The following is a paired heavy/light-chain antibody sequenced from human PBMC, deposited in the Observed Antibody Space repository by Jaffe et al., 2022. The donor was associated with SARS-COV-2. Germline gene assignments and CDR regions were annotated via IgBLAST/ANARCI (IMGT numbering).Heavy chain of an antibody. CDR2: INTNTGNP. CDR1: GYTFTTYA. J-gene: IGHJ3*01. D-gene: IGHD2-15*01. V-gene: IGHV7-4-1*02. Sequence: QVHLVQSGSELKKPGASVKVSCKASGYTFTTYAMNWVRQAPGQGLEWMGWINTNTGNPTYAQGFTGRFVFSLDTSVSTAYLQISSLKAEDTAVYYCARIYCTGGNCYKAFDLWGQGAMVTVSS. CDR3: ARIYCTGGNCYKAFDL.
Light chain of an antibody. CDR3: QQRSNWPPMYT. CDR1: QSDSNY. CDR2: DAS. Sequence: EIVLTQSPATLSLSPGERATLSCRASQSDSNYLAWYQQKPGQAPRLLIYDASNRATGIPDRFSGSGSGTDFTLTISSLEPEDFAFYYCQQRSNWPPMYTFGQGTKLEIK. J-gene: IGKJ2*01. V-gene: IGKV3-11*01.